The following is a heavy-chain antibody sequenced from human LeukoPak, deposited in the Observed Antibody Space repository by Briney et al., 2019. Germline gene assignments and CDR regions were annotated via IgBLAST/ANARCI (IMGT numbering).Heavy chain of an antibody. D-gene: IGHD1-26*01. CDR3: ARWELLPDYYYGMDV. Sequence: ASVKVSCKASGYTFTSYAMHWVRQAPGQRLEWMGWINAGNGNTKYSQKFQGRVTITRDTSASTAYMELSSLRSEDTAVYYCARWELLPDYYYGMDVWGQGTTVTVSS. J-gene: IGHJ6*02. CDR2: INAGNGNT. V-gene: IGHV1-3*01. CDR1: GYTFTSYA.